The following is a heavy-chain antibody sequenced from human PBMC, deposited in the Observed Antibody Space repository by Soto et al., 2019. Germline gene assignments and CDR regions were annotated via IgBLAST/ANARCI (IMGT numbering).Heavy chain of an antibody. D-gene: IGHD1-26*01. V-gene: IGHV3-66*01. J-gene: IGHJ6*02. CDR2: IYSGGST. CDR3: ARDSSVTYYYYGMDV. Sequence: EVQLVESGGGLVQPGGSLRLSCAASGFTVSSNYMSWVRQAPGKGLEWVSVIYSGGSTYYADSVKGRFTISRDNSKNTLYIQMDSLRAEDTAVYYCARDSSVTYYYYGMDVWGQGTTVTVSS. CDR1: GFTVSSNY.